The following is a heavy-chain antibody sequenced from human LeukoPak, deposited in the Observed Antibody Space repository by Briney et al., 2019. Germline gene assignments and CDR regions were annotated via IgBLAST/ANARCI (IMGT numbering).Heavy chain of an antibody. CDR2: IYYSGST. CDR1: GGSVSSYY. J-gene: IGHJ5*02. V-gene: IGHV4-59*08. Sequence: SETLTLTCTVSGGSVSSYYWSWIRKPPGKGLEWIAYIYYSGSTKYNPSLKSRVTILLDRSKNQFSLKLRSVTAADTAVYYCARLQVHCGGDCYTRWFDPWGQGTLVTVSS. D-gene: IGHD2-21*02. CDR3: ARLQVHCGGDCYTRWFDP.